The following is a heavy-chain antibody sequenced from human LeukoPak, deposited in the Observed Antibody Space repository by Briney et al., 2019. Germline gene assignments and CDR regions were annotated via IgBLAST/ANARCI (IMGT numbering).Heavy chain of an antibody. CDR3: ARDRPDHSGWLVATYYYYMDV. V-gene: IGHV4-61*02. Sequence: PSETLSLTCTVSGGSISSGSYYWSWIRQPAGKGLEWIGRIYTSGSTNYNPSLKSRVTMSVDTSKNQFSLKLSSVTAADTAVYYCARDRPDHSGWLVATYYYYMDVWGKGTTVTVSS. J-gene: IGHJ6*03. D-gene: IGHD6-19*01. CDR2: IYTSGST. CDR1: GGSISSGSYY.